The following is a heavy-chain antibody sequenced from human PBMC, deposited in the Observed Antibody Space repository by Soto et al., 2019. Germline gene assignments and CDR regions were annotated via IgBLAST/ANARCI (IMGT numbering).Heavy chain of an antibody. CDR3: ARVVATVAGPYGMDV. CDR2: ISAYNGNT. J-gene: IGHJ6*02. CDR1: GYTFTSYV. V-gene: IGHV1-18*01. Sequence: QVQLVQSGAEVKKPGASVKVSCRASGYTFTSYVSSWVRQAPGQGLEWMGWISAYNGNTNFAQKLQGRVTMTTDTSTSTAYMELRSLRSDDTAVYYCARVVATVAGPYGMDVWGQGTTVTVSS. D-gene: IGHD6-19*01.